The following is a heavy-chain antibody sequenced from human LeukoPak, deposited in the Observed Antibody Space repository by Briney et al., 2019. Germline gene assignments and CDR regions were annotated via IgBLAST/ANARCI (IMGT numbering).Heavy chain of an antibody. CDR3: ARDSGRGYSYPFDY. D-gene: IGHD5-18*01. J-gene: IGHJ4*02. CDR2: ISAYNGNT. Sequence: ASVKVSCTASGYTFTSYGISWVRQAPGQGLEWMGWISAYNGNTNYAQTLQGRVTITTDTSTSTAYMELRSLRSDDTAVYYCARDSGRGYSYPFDYWGQGTLVTVSS. V-gene: IGHV1-18*01. CDR1: GYTFTSYG.